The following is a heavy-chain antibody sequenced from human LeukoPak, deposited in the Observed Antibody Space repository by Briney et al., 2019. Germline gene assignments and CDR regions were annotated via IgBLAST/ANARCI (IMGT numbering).Heavy chain of an antibody. CDR2: INPNSGGT. V-gene: IGHV1-2*02. Sequence: ASVKVSCKASGYTYTGYYMHWVRQARGQGLEWMGWINPNSGGTNYAQKFQGRVTMTRDTSISTAYMELSMLRSDDTAVYYCAREKWLRPNWFDPWGQGTLVTVSS. CDR3: AREKWLRPNWFDP. CDR1: GYTYTGYY. J-gene: IGHJ5*02. D-gene: IGHD5-12*01.